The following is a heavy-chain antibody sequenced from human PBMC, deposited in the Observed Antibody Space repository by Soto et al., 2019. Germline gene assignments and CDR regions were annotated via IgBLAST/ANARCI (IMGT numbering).Heavy chain of an antibody. CDR1: GFMFRSYA. D-gene: IGHD6-13*01. V-gene: IGHV3-33*01. CDR2: IWYDGSTK. Sequence: GGSLRLSCAASGFMFRSYAMHWVRQAPGKGLEWVAGIWYDGSTKYYGDSVKGRYSISRDNSKNMLDLQMNSLRAEDTAVYYCARVASSSSWHIPHFDQWGQGTLVTVSS. J-gene: IGHJ4*02. CDR3: ARVASSSSWHIPHFDQ.